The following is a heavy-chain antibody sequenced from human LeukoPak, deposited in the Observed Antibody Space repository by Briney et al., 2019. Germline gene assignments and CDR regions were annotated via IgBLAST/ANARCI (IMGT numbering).Heavy chain of an antibody. D-gene: IGHD1-26*01. V-gene: IGHV4-39*07. CDR2: IYYSGST. Sequence: SETLSLTCTVSGDSISSSSYYWDWIRQPPGKGLEWIGSIYYSGSTYYNPSLKSRVTISVDTSKNQFSLKLSSVTAADTAVYYCARDTSGSYSNWFDPWGQGTLVTVSS. CDR1: GDSISSSSYY. CDR3: ARDTSGSYSNWFDP. J-gene: IGHJ5*02.